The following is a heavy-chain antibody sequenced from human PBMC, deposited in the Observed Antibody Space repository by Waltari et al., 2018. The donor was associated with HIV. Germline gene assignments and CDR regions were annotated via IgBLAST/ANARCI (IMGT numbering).Heavy chain of an antibody. CDR1: GGTFSSYA. J-gene: IGHJ6*02. V-gene: IGHV1-69*04. CDR3: ARGPCSSTSCYILVGMDV. D-gene: IGHD2-2*02. CDR2: IIPILGIA. Sequence: QVQLVQSGAEVKKPGSSVKVSCKASGGTFSSYAISWVRQAPGQGLEWMRRIIPILGIANYAQKFQGRVTITADKSTSTAYMELSSLRSEDTAVYYCARGPCSSTSCYILVGMDVWGQGTTVTVSS.